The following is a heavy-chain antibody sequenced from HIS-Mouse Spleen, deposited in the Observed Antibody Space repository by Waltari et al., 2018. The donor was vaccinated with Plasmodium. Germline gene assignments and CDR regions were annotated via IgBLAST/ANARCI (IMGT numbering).Heavy chain of an antibody. D-gene: IGHD3-10*01. CDR1: GGPISSSSYY. CDR3: ARDGRSPAVYYYGSGSPWGWFDP. Sequence: QLQLQESGPGLVKPSETLSLTCTGSGGPISSSSYYWGWIRQPPGQGREWVGSIYYSGSTYYNPSLKSRVTISVDTSKNQFSLKLSSVTAADTAVYYCARDGRSPAVYYYGSGSPWGWFDPWGQGTLVTVSS. CDR2: IYYSGST. V-gene: IGHV4-39*07. J-gene: IGHJ5*02.